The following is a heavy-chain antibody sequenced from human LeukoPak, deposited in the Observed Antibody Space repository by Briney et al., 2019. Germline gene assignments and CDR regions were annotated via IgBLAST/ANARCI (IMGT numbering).Heavy chain of an antibody. CDR2: INPSGGST. Sequence: ASVKVSCKASGYTFTSYYMHWVRQAPGQGLEWMGIINPSGGSTSYAQKFQGRVTMTRDTSTSTVYMELSRLRSDDTAVYYCARAPAQYDILTGYYTVYYYGMDVWGQGTTVTVSS. CDR3: ARAPAQYDILTGYYTVYYYGMDV. CDR1: GYTFTSYY. V-gene: IGHV1-46*01. J-gene: IGHJ6*02. D-gene: IGHD3-9*01.